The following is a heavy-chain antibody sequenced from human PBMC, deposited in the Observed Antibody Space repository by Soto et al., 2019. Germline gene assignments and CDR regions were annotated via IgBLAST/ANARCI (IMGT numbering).Heavy chain of an antibody. J-gene: IGHJ6*02. CDR3: ARVAMENYHDMWSGSTSSALDA. D-gene: IGHD3-3*01. CDR2: VSHSGRT. CDR1: GGSMRGYS. V-gene: IGHV4-59*13. Sequence: KPSETLSLTCKVSGGSMRGYSWSWIRQTPGEGLEWIGYVSHSGRTDYSPSLKNRVTISLDMSKNHFALHVNSVDPADTAVYYCARVAMENYHDMWSGSTSSALDAWGQGTTVTVSS.